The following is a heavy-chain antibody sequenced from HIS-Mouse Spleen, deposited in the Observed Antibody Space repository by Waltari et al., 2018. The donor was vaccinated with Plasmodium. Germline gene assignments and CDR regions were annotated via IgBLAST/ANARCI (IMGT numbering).Heavy chain of an antibody. CDR3: ARVLGYKAAAGTFVEYFQH. CDR2: INPNSG. CDR1: GYTFTGYY. Sequence: QVQLVQSGAEVKKPGASVKVSCKASGYTFTGYYMHWVRKAPGQGLEWMGWINPNSGDTSISTAYMELSRLRSDDTAVYYCARVLGYKAAAGTFVEYFQHWGQGTLVTVSS. J-gene: IGHJ1*01. D-gene: IGHD6-13*01. V-gene: IGHV1-2*02.